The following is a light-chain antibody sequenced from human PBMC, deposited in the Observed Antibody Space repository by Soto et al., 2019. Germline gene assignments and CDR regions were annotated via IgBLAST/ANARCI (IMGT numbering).Light chain of an antibody. CDR2: EVR. CDR3: SAFSSRSTLV. Sequence: QSALTQPASVSGSPGQSITISCSGTSRDVGAYNLVSWYQQSPGKDPKLLIYEVRNRPSGVSYRFSGSKSGNTASLTISSLLPEDEADYFCSAFSSRSTLVFGGGTKVTVL. V-gene: IGLV2-14*01. CDR1: SRDVGAYNL. J-gene: IGLJ2*01.